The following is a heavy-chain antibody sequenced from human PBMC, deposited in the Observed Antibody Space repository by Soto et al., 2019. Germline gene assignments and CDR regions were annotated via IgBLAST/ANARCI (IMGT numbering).Heavy chain of an antibody. CDR2: ISSNGDST. V-gene: IGHV3-64D*06. D-gene: IGHD4-17*01. CDR3: VHPRSTVQIPPT. Sequence: HPGGSLRLSCSASGFTFSMFSMHWFRQAPGKGLEYVSGISSNGDSTYYADSVKGRFTISRDNSKNTLYLQMSSLRAVDTAVYYCVHPRSTVQIPPTWGQGTLVTVSS. J-gene: IGHJ5*02. CDR1: GFTFSMFS.